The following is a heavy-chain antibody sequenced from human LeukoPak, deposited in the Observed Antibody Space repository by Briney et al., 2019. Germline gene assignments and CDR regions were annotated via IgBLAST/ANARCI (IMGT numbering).Heavy chain of an antibody. V-gene: IGHV3-23*01. D-gene: IGHD6-19*01. J-gene: IGHJ3*02. CDR2: ISGSGGST. Sequence: GGSLRLSCAASGFTFSSYAMSWVRQAPGKGLEWVSAISGSGGSTYYADSVKGRFTISRDNSKNTLYLQMNSLRAEGTAVYYCAKDLEEWSGIAVAGTAFDIWGQGTMVTVSS. CDR1: GFTFSSYA. CDR3: AKDLEEWSGIAVAGTAFDI.